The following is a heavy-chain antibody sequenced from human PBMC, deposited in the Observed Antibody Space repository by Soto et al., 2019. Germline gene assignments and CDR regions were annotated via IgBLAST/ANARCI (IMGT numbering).Heavy chain of an antibody. V-gene: IGHV3-48*02. D-gene: IGHD6-13*01. CDR3: ARDHGGSTWFVGIYYYFGVDV. Sequence: EVQLVESGGGLVQPGESLRLSCAASGFTLSSYNMNWVRPAPGKGLEWVSYISGSSDTIYYADSVKGRFTISRDNAKNSLYLHMDSLRDEDTAVYYCARDHGGSTWFVGIYYYFGVDVWGQGTTVTVSS. CDR2: ISGSSDTI. CDR1: GFTLSSYN. J-gene: IGHJ6*02.